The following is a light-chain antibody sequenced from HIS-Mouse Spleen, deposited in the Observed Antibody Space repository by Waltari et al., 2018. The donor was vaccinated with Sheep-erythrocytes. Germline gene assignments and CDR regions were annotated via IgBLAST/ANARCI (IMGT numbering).Light chain of an antibody. J-gene: IGLJ1*01. V-gene: IGLV2-11*01. CDR2: DVS. CDR3: CSYAGSYNHV. CDR1: SSDVGGYNY. Sequence: QSALTQPRSVSGSPGQSVTISCTGTSSDVGGYNYVSWYQQHPGKAPKLMIDDVSKRPSWVPDRFSGSKSGNTASLTISGLQAEDEADYYCCSYAGSYNHVFATGTKVTVL.